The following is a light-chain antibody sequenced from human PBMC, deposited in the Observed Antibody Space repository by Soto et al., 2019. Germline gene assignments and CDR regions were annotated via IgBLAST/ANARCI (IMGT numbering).Light chain of an antibody. V-gene: IGKV3-20*01. CDR1: QSVSSNY. J-gene: IGKJ2*01. Sequence: EIVLTQSPGTLSLSPGERATLSCRASQSVSSNYLAWYQQKPGQAPRLLIYGASSRATDIPDRFSGSGSGTDFTLTISRLEPEDFAVYSCQQYGSSPMYTFGQGTKLEIK. CDR2: GAS. CDR3: QQYGSSPMYT.